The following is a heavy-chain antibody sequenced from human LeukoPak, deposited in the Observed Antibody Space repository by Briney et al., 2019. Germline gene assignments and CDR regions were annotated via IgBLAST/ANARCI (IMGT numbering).Heavy chain of an antibody. J-gene: IGHJ5*02. CDR3: ARVGTTTGWFDP. CDR1: GDSLSSNSVT. Sequence: SQTLSLTCAISGDSLSSNSVTWNWIRQSPSRGLEWLGRTYYRSKWYNDYAVSVRSRMTINPDTSKNQFSLQLNSVTPEDTAVYYCARVGTTTGWFDPWGQGILVTVSS. V-gene: IGHV6-1*01. CDR2: TYYRSKWYN. D-gene: IGHD1-26*01.